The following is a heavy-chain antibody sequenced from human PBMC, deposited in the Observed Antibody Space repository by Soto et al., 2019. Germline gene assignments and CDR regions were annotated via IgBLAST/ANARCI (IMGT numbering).Heavy chain of an antibody. CDR1: GGSLSSYY. CDR2: IYYTGST. J-gene: IGHJ3*02. Sequence: SETLSLTCTVSGGSLSSYYWSWIRQPPGKGLEWIGFIYYTGSTNYNPSLKSRVTISLDTSKNQFSLKLSSVTAADTAVYYCARPLLWFGESYDAFDIWGQGTMVTVSS. D-gene: IGHD3-10*01. V-gene: IGHV4-59*01. CDR3: ARPLLWFGESYDAFDI.